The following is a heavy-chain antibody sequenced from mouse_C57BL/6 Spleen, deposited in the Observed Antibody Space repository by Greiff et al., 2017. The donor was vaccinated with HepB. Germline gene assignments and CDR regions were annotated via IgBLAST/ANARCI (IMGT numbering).Heavy chain of an antibody. CDR1: GFTFSDYG. V-gene: IGHV5-17*01. CDR3: ARAIYYGNYEFAY. D-gene: IGHD2-1*01. CDR2: ISSGSSTI. Sequence: EVQVVESGGGLVKPGGSLKLSCAASGFTFSDYGMHWVRQAPEKGLEWVAYISSGSSTIYYADTVKGRFTISRDNAKKTLFLQMTSLRSEDTAMYYCARAIYYGNYEFAYWGQGTLVTVSA. J-gene: IGHJ3*01.